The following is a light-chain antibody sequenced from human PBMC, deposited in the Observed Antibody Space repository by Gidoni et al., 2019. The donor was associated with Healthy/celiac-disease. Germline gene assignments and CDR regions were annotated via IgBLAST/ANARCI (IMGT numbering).Light chain of an antibody. CDR1: QSISSY. J-gene: IGKJ2*01. Sequence: DIQMTQSPSSLSASVGDRVTITCRASQSISSYLNWYQQKPGKAPKLLIYAASSLQSGVPSRFSGSGSGTDFTLTISSLQPEAFATYYCQQSYSTPQTFXQXTKLEIK. V-gene: IGKV1-39*01. CDR3: QQSYSTPQT. CDR2: AAS.